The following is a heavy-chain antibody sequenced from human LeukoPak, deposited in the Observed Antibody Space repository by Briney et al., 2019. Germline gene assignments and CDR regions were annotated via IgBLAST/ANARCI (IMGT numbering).Heavy chain of an antibody. CDR1: GFTFSDYA. Sequence: QPGGSLRLSCAASGFTFSDYAMSWVRQARGQGPEWVASMSGTSGSTYYADSVKGRFAISRDNSKNTLYLQMNSLRAEDTAVYYCARGFRSVTTWGYFDYWGQGALVTVSS. CDR3: ARGFRSVTTWGYFDY. J-gene: IGHJ4*02. V-gene: IGHV3-23*01. CDR2: MSGTSGST. D-gene: IGHD4-17*01.